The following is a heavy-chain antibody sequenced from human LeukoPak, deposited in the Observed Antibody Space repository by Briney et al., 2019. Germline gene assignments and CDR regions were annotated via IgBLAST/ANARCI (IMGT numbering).Heavy chain of an antibody. V-gene: IGHV4-39*01. CDR1: GGSISGSSYY. CDR2: IHYSGST. J-gene: IGHJ4*02. D-gene: IGHD3-22*01. Sequence: SETLSLTCTVSGGSISGSSYYWGWIRQPPGKGLEWIGSIHYSGSTYYNPSLKSRVTISVDTSKNQFSLKLSSVTAADTAVYYCASKYYDSSGYYYYYWGQGTLVTVSS. CDR3: ASKYYDSSGYYYYY.